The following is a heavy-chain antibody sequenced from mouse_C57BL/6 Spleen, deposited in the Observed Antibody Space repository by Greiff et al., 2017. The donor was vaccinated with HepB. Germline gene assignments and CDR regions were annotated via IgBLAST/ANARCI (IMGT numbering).Heavy chain of an antibody. Sequence: QVHVKQSGAELVKPGASVKISCKASGYAFSSYWMNWVKQRPGKGLEWIGQIYPGDGDTNYNGKFKGKATLTADKSSSTAYMQLSSLTSEDSAVYFCARRDYYYGSSTFAYWGQGTLVTVSA. V-gene: IGHV1-80*01. D-gene: IGHD1-1*01. J-gene: IGHJ3*01. CDR3: ARRDYYYGSSTFAY. CDR1: GYAFSSYW. CDR2: IYPGDGDT.